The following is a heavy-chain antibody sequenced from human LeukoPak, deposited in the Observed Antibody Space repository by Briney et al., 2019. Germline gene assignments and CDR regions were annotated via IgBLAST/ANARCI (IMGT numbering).Heavy chain of an antibody. CDR3: WSSDYFYMDV. V-gene: IGHV4-39*01. CDR1: GGSISSSSYY. CDR2: IYYSGST. J-gene: IGHJ6*03. D-gene: IGHD1-26*01. Sequence: PSETLSLTCTVSGGSISSSSYYWGWIRQPPGKGLEWIGSIYYSGSTYYNPSLKSRVTISVDTSKNQFSLKLNSVTAADTAVYYCWSSDYFYMDVWGKGTTVTVSS.